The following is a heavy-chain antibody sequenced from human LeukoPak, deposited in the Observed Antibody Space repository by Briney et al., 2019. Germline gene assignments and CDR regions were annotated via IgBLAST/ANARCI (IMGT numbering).Heavy chain of an antibody. CDR3: AKEVEWLEVYYFDY. V-gene: IGHV3-21*04. Sequence: GGSLRLSCAASGFTFSSYSMNWVRQAPGKGLEWVSSISSSSSYIYYADSVKGRFTISRDNSKNTLYPQMNSLRAEDTAVYYCAKEVEWLEVYYFDYWGQGTLVTVSS. CDR1: GFTFSSYS. CDR2: ISSSSSYI. D-gene: IGHD6-19*01. J-gene: IGHJ4*02.